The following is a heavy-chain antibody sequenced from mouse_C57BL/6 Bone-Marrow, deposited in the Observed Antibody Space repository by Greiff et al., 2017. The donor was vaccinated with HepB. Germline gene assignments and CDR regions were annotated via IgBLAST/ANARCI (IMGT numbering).Heavy chain of an antibody. CDR2: INTGGTYT. Sequence: EVNLVESGGDLVKSGGSLKLSCAASGFTFSTSGMSWVRQTPDKRLEWVATINTGGTYTYYSDSVKGRFTISRGTAKNTLFLQMSSLKSEDTAIYYCARDRFDYYFDYWGQGTTLTVSS. CDR1: GFTFSTSG. J-gene: IGHJ2*01. CDR3: ARDRFDYYFDY. V-gene: IGHV5-6*01. D-gene: IGHD2-14*01.